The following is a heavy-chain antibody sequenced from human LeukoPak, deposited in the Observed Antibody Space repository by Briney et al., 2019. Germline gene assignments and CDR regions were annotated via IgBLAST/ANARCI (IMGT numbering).Heavy chain of an antibody. CDR1: XFTSYW. D-gene: IGHD3-22*01. V-gene: IGHV5-51*01. Sequence: XFTSYWXXGVRQVQGKGRXXXGIIYPGESDTRKSPSLQGQVTISAEKSKRTSSLQWSSLKASDTAMYYCARHEGYDSSGYFDYWGQGTLVTVSS. J-gene: IGHJ4*02. CDR3: ARHEGYDSSGYFDY. CDR2: IYPGESDT.